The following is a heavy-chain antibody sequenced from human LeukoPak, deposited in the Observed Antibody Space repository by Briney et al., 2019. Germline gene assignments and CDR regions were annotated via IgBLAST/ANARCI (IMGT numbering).Heavy chain of an antibody. D-gene: IGHD1-26*01. CDR1: GGSISSNYR. V-gene: IGHV4-4*02. Sequence: SETLSLTCAVSGGSISSNYRWTWVRPPPGKGLEWIGEIYHSGSNNYNPSLKRRVTLSVDKYKNQFSLKLRSVTAADTALYYCARDPSGNGGGGEYYFDYWGQGTLVTVSS. CDR2: IYHSGSN. CDR3: ARDPSGNGGGGEYYFDY. J-gene: IGHJ4*02.